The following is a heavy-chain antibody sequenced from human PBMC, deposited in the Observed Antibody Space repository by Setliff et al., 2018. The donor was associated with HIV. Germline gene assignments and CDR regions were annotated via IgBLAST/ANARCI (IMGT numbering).Heavy chain of an antibody. V-gene: IGHV3-74*01. CDR1: GFTFSPYW. J-gene: IGHJ4*02. D-gene: IGHD7-27*01. CDR3: VRDRPNWAFDY. Sequence: PGESLKISCAASGFTFSPYWMHWVRQAPGKGLVWVSRVNSDGITTSYADSVKGRFTISRDNAKNTLYLEMNSLRAEDTAVYYCVRDRPNWAFDYWGQGTLVTV. CDR2: VNSDGITT.